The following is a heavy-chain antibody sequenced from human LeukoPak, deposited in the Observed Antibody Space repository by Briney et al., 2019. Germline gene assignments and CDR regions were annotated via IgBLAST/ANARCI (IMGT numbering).Heavy chain of an antibody. J-gene: IGHJ4*02. V-gene: IGHV3-15*07. Sequence: PGGSLRLSCAVSGLTLSNVWMNWVRQAPGKGLERVGRIKSKTAGGTTDFAAPVKGRFSISRDDSQNMLYLQMNSLTSEDSAVYYCAQGSGQYYEYWGQGTLVTVSS. CDR1: GLTLSNVW. D-gene: IGHD3-22*01. CDR3: AQGSGQYYEY. CDR2: IKSKTAGGTT.